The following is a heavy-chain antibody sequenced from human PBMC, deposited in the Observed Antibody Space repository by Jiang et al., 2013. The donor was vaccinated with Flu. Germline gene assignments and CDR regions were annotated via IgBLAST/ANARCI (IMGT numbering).Heavy chain of an antibody. J-gene: IGHJ5*02. Sequence: SLKSRVTISVDTSKNQFSLKLSSVTAADTAVYYCTGXGYSSGWYRHPWGQGTLVTVSS. CDR3: TGXGYSSGWYRHP. V-gene: IGHV4-39*01. D-gene: IGHD6-19*01.